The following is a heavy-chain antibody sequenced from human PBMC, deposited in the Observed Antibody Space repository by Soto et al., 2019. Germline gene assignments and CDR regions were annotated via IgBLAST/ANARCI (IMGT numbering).Heavy chain of an antibody. CDR1: AFTFSSHH. Sequence: GGSLRLSCAASAFTFSSHHMVWVRQAPGKGVEWVGRSRKKADNYAKEYAASVEGGFTISRDDPKNSLYLQMNSLKTEDTAVYYCARDRGIAGRRYYSTDVWGHGTT. D-gene: IGHD6-6*01. V-gene: IGHV3-72*01. CDR3: ARDRGIAGRRYYSTDV. CDR2: SRKKADNYAK. J-gene: IGHJ6*02.